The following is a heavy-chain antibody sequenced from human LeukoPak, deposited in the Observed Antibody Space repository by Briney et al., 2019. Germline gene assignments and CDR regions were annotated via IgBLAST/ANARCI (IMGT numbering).Heavy chain of an antibody. J-gene: IGHJ4*02. D-gene: IGHD3-10*01. Sequence: SQTLSLTCAISGDSVSSNSAAWNWIRQSPSRCLEWLGRTYYVSKWYNDYAVSVNSRITINPHTSKNQFSLKLRSVTAAHWTVYYCARRGSYYPYYFDYWGQGTLVTVSS. CDR2: TYYVSKWYN. CDR3: ARRGSYYPYYFDY. V-gene: IGHV6-1*01. CDR1: GDSVSSNSAA.